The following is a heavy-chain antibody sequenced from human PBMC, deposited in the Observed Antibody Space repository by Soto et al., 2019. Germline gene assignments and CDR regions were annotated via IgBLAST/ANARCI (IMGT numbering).Heavy chain of an antibody. Sequence: GGSLRLSCAASGFTFRNFAMNWVRQAPGKGLEWVSGISSSGGTTHYVDSVKGRFTISRDNSKNMLYLQMNSLGDDDTAVYYCAKELIAVAGVGFFSGLDYWGQGTRVTVSS. CDR2: ISSSGGTT. D-gene: IGHD6-19*01. J-gene: IGHJ4*02. V-gene: IGHV3-23*01. CDR1: GFTFRNFA. CDR3: AKELIAVAGVGFFSGLDY.